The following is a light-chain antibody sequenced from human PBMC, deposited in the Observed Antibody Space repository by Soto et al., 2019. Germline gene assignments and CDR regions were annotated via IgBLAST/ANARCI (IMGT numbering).Light chain of an antibody. CDR3: QQYNTWTWT. Sequence: EIVMTQSPATLSVSPGARATLPCRASQNIGTNLAWYQHKPGQPPSLLIYGAATGATGVPARFSGSGSGTQFTLTISSLQSEDFEVYYCQQYNTWTWTFGQGTKVDIK. V-gene: IGKV3-15*01. CDR1: QNIGTN. CDR2: GAA. J-gene: IGKJ1*01.